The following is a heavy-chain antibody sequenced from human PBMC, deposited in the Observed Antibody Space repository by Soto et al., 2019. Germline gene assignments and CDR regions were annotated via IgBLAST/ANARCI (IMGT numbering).Heavy chain of an antibody. J-gene: IGHJ6*01. V-gene: IGHV3-15*07. CDR2: IKSRGRGGTT. Sequence: QLVESGGGLVTPGKSVTLSCVGSGFDFTAAWMHWVRQAPGTGLACVGRIKSRGRGGTTDYSAPVRGRFTISRDDSKDTVYLQMSSLKTEDTDVYCCAKQRGPSGYSYYGLAVWGQGSTVTVTS. CDR1: GFDFTAAW. D-gene: IGHD2-15*01. CDR3: AKQRGPSGYSYYGLAV.